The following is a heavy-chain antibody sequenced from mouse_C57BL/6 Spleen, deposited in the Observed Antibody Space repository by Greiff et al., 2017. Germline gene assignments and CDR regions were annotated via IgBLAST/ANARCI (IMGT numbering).Heavy chain of an antibody. V-gene: IGHV1-85*01. CDR3: ASKGAWFAY. CDR1: GYTFTSYD. CDR2: ISPRDGST. Sequence: VKLMESGPELVKPGASVQLSCKASGYTFTSYDINWVKQRPGQGLEWIGWISPRDGSTKYHEKFKGKATLTVDTSSSTAYMELHSLTSADSSVYFCASKGAWFAYWGQGTLVTVSA. J-gene: IGHJ3*01.